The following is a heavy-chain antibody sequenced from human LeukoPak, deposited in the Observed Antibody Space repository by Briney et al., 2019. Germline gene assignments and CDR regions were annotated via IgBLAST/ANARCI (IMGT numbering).Heavy chain of an antibody. CDR3: AGVGVGPHVLRYFDWSYGY. Sequence: GGSLRLSCAASGFTFSSYWMSWVRQAPGKGLGWVANIKQDGSEKYYVDSVKGRFTISRDNAKNSLYLQMNSLRAEDTAVYYCAGVGVGPHVLRYFDWSYGYWGQGTLVTVSS. V-gene: IGHV3-7*03. J-gene: IGHJ4*02. D-gene: IGHD3-9*01. CDR2: IKQDGSEK. CDR1: GFTFSSYW.